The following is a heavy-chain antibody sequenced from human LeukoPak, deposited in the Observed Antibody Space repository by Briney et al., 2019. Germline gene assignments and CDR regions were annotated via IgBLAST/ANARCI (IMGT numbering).Heavy chain of an antibody. Sequence: TSETLSLTCTVSGGSISSYYWSWIRQPPGKGLEWIGYIYHSGSTNYNPSLKSRVTISIDTSKNQFSLKLTSVTAADTAVYYCARGTVIEYWGQGTLVTVSS. CDR2: IYHSGST. J-gene: IGHJ4*02. CDR1: GGSISSYY. V-gene: IGHV4-59*01. D-gene: IGHD4-17*01. CDR3: ARGTVIEY.